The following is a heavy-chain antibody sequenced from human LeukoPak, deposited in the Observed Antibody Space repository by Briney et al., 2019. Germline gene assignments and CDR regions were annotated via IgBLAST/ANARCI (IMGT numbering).Heavy chain of an antibody. CDR2: IYYSGST. CDR1: GGSISSSSYS. J-gene: IGHJ6*02. V-gene: IGHV4-39*07. CDR3: ARDRGSAPYYYYGMDV. Sequence: PSETLSLTCTVSGGSISSSSYSWGWIRQPPGKGLEWIGSIYYSGSTYYNPSLKSRVTISVDTSKNQFSLKLSSVTAADTAVYYCARDRGSAPYYYYGMDVWGQGTTVTVSS. D-gene: IGHD6-19*01.